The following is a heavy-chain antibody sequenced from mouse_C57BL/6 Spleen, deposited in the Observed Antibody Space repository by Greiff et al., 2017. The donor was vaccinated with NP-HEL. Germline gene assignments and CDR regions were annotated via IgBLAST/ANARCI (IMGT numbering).Heavy chain of an antibody. Sequence: EVQRVESGAELVRPGASVKLSCTASGFNIKDDYMHWVKQRPEQGLEWIGWIDPENGDTEYASKFQGKATITADTSSNTAYLQLSSLTSEDTAVYYCTTNGPVFFDYWGQGTTLTVSS. CDR1: GFNIKDDY. V-gene: IGHV14-4*01. CDR2: IDPENGDT. CDR3: TTNGPVFFDY. J-gene: IGHJ2*01.